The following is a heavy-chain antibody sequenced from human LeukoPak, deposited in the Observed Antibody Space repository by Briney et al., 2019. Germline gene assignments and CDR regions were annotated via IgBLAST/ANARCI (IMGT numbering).Heavy chain of an antibody. CDR2: ISADNGNT. J-gene: IGHJ4*02. Sequence: GASVKVSCKASGYTFTSYGISWVRQAPGQGLDWMGWISADNGNTNYAQKFQGRVTMTTDTSTSTAYMDLRSLRSDDTAVYYCARSQISSAFDSWGQGTLVTVSS. CDR1: GYTFTSYG. V-gene: IGHV1-18*01. CDR3: ARSQISSAFDS. D-gene: IGHD3-22*01.